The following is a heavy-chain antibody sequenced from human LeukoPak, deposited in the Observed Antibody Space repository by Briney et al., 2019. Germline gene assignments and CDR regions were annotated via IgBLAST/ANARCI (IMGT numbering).Heavy chain of an antibody. D-gene: IGHD3-22*01. J-gene: IGHJ4*02. CDR2: ISDDGSNK. CDR1: GFTFSSYG. Sequence: GGSLRLSCAASGFTFSSYGMHWVRQAPGKGLEWAAAISDDGSNKYYADSVKGRFTISRDNSKNTVYLQMNSLRAEDTAVYYCAKDLENYYDSSGYVDYWGQGTLVTVSS. V-gene: IGHV3-30*18. CDR3: AKDLENYYDSSGYVDY.